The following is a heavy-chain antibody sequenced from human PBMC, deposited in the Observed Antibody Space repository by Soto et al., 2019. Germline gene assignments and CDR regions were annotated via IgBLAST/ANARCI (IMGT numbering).Heavy chain of an antibody. D-gene: IGHD6-19*01. CDR2: IWYDGSNK. J-gene: IGHJ6*02. CDR1: GFTFSSYG. Sequence: PGGSLRLSCAASGFTFSSYGMHWVRQAPGKGLEWVAVIWYDGSNKYYADSVKGRFTISRDNSKNTLYLQMNSLRAEDTAVYYCARDLYDKQWPVMDVWGQGTTVTVSS. CDR3: ARDLYDKQWPVMDV. V-gene: IGHV3-33*01.